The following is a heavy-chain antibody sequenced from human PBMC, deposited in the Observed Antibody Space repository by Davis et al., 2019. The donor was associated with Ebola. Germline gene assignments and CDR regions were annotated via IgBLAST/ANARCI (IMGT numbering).Heavy chain of an antibody. J-gene: IGHJ5*02. CDR3: ARGGEDTMIVVAFNWFDP. D-gene: IGHD3-22*01. CDR1: GYTFTGYY. CDR2: INPNSGGT. Sequence: AASVKVSCKASGYTFTGYYMHWVRQAPGQGLEWMGRINPNSGGTNYAQKFQGRVTMTRDTSISTAYMELSRLRSDDTAVYYCARGGEDTMIVVAFNWFDPWGQGTLVTVSS. V-gene: IGHV1-2*06.